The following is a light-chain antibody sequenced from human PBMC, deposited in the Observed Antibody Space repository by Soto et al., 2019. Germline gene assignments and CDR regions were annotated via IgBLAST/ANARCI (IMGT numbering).Light chain of an antibody. V-gene: IGLV2-8*01. J-gene: IGLJ1*01. Sequence: QSVLTQPPSASGSPGESVTISCTGTSTDVGGYNYVSWYQRHPGKAPKLIIYEDNKRPSGAPDRFSGSKSGNTASLTVSGLQAEDEADYYCSSYLNYNSEVFGTGTKVTV. CDR2: EDN. CDR3: SSYLNYNSEV. CDR1: STDVGGYNY.